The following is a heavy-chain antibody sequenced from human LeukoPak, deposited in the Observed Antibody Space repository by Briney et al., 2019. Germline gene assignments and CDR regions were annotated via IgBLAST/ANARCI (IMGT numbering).Heavy chain of an antibody. CDR2: VHYSGTT. V-gene: IGHV4-59*04. Sequence: VEPSETLSLTCDVSDGSITSYYWGWARQPPGKGLEYIGTVHYSGTTYFNPSLRGRLTMSVDTSKNQVSQKLNSVTAADTALYYCARAVDNSIDLWGQGFLVTVSS. CDR1: DGSITSYY. J-gene: IGHJ5*02. CDR3: ARAVDNSIDL. D-gene: IGHD2/OR15-2a*01.